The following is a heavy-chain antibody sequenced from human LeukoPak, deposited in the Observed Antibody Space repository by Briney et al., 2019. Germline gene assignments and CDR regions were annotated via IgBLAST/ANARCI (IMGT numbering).Heavy chain of an antibody. D-gene: IGHD1-7*01. Sequence: SETLSLTCTVSGGSISSRGYYWGWIRQPPGETLEWIGSISYTGTTYYSPSLKSRVTISLDTSKNQFSLQLSSVTAADTAVYYCARKNWNYDSWFDPWGQGTLVTVSS. J-gene: IGHJ5*02. CDR3: ARKNWNYDSWFDP. CDR2: ISYTGTT. CDR1: GGSISSRGYY. V-gene: IGHV4-39*07.